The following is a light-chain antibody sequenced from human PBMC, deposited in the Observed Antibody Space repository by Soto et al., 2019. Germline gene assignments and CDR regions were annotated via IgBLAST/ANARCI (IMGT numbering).Light chain of an antibody. V-gene: IGKV4-1*01. J-gene: IGKJ4*01. Sequence: DIALTQSPDSLALSLGERATMNCKSSQSVLYSSYNKSYLAWYQVKPGRPPKLLFSWASTRESGVPDRFSGSGSGTDFTLTISSLQAEDVAVYYCQQSYSTPLTFGGGTKVEIK. CDR1: QSVLYSSYNKSY. CDR2: WAS. CDR3: QQSYSTPLT.